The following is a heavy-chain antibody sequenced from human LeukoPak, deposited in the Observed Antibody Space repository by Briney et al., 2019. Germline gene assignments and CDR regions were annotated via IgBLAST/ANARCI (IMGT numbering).Heavy chain of an antibody. CDR3: ARPDSSSRIYDYYMDV. D-gene: IGHD6-6*01. CDR1: GFTFSDYY. Sequence: GGSLRLSCAASGFTFSDYYMSWIRQAPGKGLEWVSYISSSGSTIYYADSVKGRFTISRDNAKNSLYLQMNSLRAEDTAVYYCARPDSSSRIYDYYMDVYGKGTTVTVSS. J-gene: IGHJ6*03. CDR2: ISSSGSTI. V-gene: IGHV3-11*01.